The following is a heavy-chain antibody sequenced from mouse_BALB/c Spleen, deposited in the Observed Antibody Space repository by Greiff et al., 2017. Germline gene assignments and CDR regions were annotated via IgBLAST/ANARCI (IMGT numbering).Heavy chain of an antibody. V-gene: IGHV5-9-4*01. CDR2: ISSGGSYT. CDR3: AREEYGNYG. CDR1: GFTFSSYA. J-gene: IGHJ3*02. D-gene: IGHD2-10*02. Sequence: EVQVVESGGGLVKPGGSLKLSCAASGFTFSSYAMSWVRQSPEKRLEWVAEISSGGSYTYYPDTVTGRFTISRDNAKNTLYLEMSSLRSEDTAMYYCAREEYGNYGWGQGTLVTVAA.